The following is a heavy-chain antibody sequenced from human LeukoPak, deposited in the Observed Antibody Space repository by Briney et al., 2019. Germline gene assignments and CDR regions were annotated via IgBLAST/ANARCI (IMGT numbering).Heavy chain of an antibody. V-gene: IGHV3-15*07. CDR3: TTPDSSGRFLIDY. D-gene: IGHD3-22*01. CDR2: IKSKTDGGTA. Sequence: GGSLRLSCAASGFAFTNAWMNWVRQAPGKGLEWVGRIKSKTDGGTADYAAPVKGRFTISRDDSKNTLYLQMNSLKTEDTAVYYCTTPDSSGRFLIDYWGQGTLVTVSS. CDR1: GFAFTNAW. J-gene: IGHJ4*02.